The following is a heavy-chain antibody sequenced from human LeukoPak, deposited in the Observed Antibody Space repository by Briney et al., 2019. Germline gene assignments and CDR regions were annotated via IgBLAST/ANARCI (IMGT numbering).Heavy chain of an antibody. J-gene: IGHJ5*01. CDR1: GFTFNGYS. D-gene: IGHD4-17*01. CDR3: ARGLYGPLEPANWIDS. CDR2: ITISSTEK. Sequence: PGGSLRLSCAGSGFTFNGYSMSWVRQAPGKGLEWVSLITISSTEKHCAGSVKGRFTISRDSARNSMYLQMNNLRAEDTAVYYCARGLYGPLEPANWIDSWGQGTLVTVSS. V-gene: IGHV3-21*06.